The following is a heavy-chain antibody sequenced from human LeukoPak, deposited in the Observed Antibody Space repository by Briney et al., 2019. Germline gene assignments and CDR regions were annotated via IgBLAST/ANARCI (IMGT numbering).Heavy chain of an antibody. V-gene: IGHV3-7*03. D-gene: IGHD3-9*01. CDR1: GFTFSGHW. Sequence: GGSLRLSCLASGFTFSGHWMHWARQRPGKGLEWVANITPEGRRRNYADSARGRFTTSRDNAQNSLSLQMTSLRVEDTAVYYCVRDADWAFNYWGQGALVTVSS. CDR2: ITPEGRRR. CDR3: VRDADWAFNY. J-gene: IGHJ4*02.